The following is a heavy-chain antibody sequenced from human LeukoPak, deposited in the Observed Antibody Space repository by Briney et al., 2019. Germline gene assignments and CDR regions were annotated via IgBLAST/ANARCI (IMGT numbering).Heavy chain of an antibody. CDR3: VKLTWGYYDSSGYSETDY. Sequence: GGSLRLSCAASGFTFSSYWMHWARQAPGKGLVWVSRINSDGSSTSYADSVKGRFTISRDNAKNTLYLQMNSLRAEDTAVYYCVKLTWGYYDSSGYSETDYWGQGTLVTVSS. J-gene: IGHJ4*02. CDR1: GFTFSSYW. D-gene: IGHD3-22*01. V-gene: IGHV3-74*01. CDR2: INSDGSST.